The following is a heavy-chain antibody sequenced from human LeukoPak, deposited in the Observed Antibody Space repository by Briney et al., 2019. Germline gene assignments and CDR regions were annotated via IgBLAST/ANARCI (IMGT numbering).Heavy chain of an antibody. CDR3: AREEQQLADY. D-gene: IGHD6-13*01. Sequence: PGGSLRLSCAASGSTFSSYEMNWVRQAPGKGLEWVSHISSSGNTMYYADSVKGRFTISRDNAKNSLYLQMNSLRAEDTAVYYCAREEQQLADYWGQGTLVTVSS. CDR2: ISSSGNTM. CDR1: GSTFSSYE. J-gene: IGHJ4*02. V-gene: IGHV3-48*03.